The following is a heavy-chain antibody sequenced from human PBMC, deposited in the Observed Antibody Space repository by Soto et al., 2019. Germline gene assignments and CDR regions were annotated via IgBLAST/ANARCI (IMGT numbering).Heavy chain of an antibody. V-gene: IGHV1-69*02. CDR1: GGSFRTYT. CDR2: IIPMFDIA. D-gene: IGHD2-2*01. CDR3: TLCRLSAEVFDI. J-gene: IGHJ3*02. Sequence: QVQLVQSGVEVKKPGSSVKVSCKASGGSFRTYTIFWVRQAPGQGLEWMGRIIPMFDIANYAQKFQGRVTFNADKTTGKVYMEMISLNSDEPAKYFCTLCRLSAEVFDIWGQGTLGNLSS.